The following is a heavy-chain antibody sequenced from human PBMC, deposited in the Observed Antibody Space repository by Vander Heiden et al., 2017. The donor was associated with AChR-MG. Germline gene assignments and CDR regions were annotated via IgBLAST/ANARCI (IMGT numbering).Heavy chain of an antibody. Sequence: QVQLVQSGAEVKKPGASVKVSCKASGYTFTASYMHGVRQAPGQGLEWMGWINPNSGGTNYAQKFQGRVTMTRDTSISTAYMELSRLRSDDTAVYYCARGDVLRYFDWLLYNTYFDYWGQGTLVTVSS. CDR3: ARGDVLRYFDWLLYNTYFDY. D-gene: IGHD3-9*01. CDR2: INPNSGGT. V-gene: IGHV1-2*02. CDR1: GYTFTASY. J-gene: IGHJ4*02.